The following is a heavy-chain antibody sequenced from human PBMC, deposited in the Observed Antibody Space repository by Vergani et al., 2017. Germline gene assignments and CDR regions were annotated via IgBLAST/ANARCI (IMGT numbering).Heavy chain of an antibody. CDR3: ARRSGIVYDIFSGTQYFFDF. Sequence: QVRLQESGPGLVKPSETLSLRCSVSGFSIDNGYYWDWIRQPPGKGLEWIGSIYRTGRTHFNPSLKSRVTISVDTSNNHFSLRLNSLTAADTAVYYCARRSGIVYDIFSGTQYFFDFWGQGTLVTVSS. V-gene: IGHV4-38-2*01. CDR2: IYRTGRT. J-gene: IGHJ4*02. D-gene: IGHD3-9*01. CDR1: GFSIDNGYY.